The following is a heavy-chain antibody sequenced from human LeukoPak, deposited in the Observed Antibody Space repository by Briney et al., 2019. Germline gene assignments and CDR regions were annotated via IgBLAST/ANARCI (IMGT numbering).Heavy chain of an antibody. CDR2: ISYDGSNK. D-gene: IGHD3-10*01. Sequence: GGSLRLSCAASGFTFSSYGMPWVRQAPGKGLEWVAVISYDGSNKYYADSVKGRFTISRDNSKNTLYLQMNSLRAEDTAVYYCARDELLWFGELLGHYFDYWGQGTLVTVSS. CDR3: ARDELLWFGELLGHYFDY. CDR1: GFTFSSYG. V-gene: IGHV3-30*03. J-gene: IGHJ4*02.